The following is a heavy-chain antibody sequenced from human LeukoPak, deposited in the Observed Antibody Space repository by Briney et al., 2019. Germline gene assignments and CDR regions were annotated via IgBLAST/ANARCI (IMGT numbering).Heavy chain of an antibody. CDR1: GFTFSSYA. CDR2: ISYDGSNK. CDR3: ARGVEGPGPGDY. Sequence: PGGSLRLSCAASGFTFSSYAMHWVRQAPGKGLEWVAVISYDGSNKYYADSVKGRFTISRDNSKNTLYLQMNSLRAEDTAVYYCARGVEGPGPGDYWGQGTLVAVSS. V-gene: IGHV3-30*01. J-gene: IGHJ4*02.